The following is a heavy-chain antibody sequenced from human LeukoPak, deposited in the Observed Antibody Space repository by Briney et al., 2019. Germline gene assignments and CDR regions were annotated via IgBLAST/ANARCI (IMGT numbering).Heavy chain of an antibody. J-gene: IGHJ5*02. CDR1: GFTFSSYA. D-gene: IGHD3-3*01. Sequence: PGGSLRLSCAASGFTFSSYAMSWVRQAPGKGLEWVSAISGSGGSTYYADSVKGRFTISSDNSKNTLYLQMNSLRAEDTAVYYCAKRPYYDFWSGYRFDPWGQGTLVTVSS. V-gene: IGHV3-23*01. CDR2: ISGSGGST. CDR3: AKRPYYDFWSGYRFDP.